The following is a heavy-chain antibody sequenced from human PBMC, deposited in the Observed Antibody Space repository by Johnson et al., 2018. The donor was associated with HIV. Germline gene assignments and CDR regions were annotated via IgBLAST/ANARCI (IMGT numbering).Heavy chain of an antibody. J-gene: IGHJ3*02. CDR3: ARAPRAFCDGDCYPNAFCI. V-gene: IGHV3-11*04. D-gene: IGHD2-21*02. CDR1: GFTFSDYY. CDR2: ISSRSGPI. Sequence: QVQLVESGGGLVKPGGSLRLSCAASGFTFSDYYMSWIRQAPGKGLEWVSHISSRSGPISYSDSVKGRFTISRDNAKNSLYLQMNSLRAEDTAVYYCARAPRAFCDGDCYPNAFCIWGQGTMVTVSS.